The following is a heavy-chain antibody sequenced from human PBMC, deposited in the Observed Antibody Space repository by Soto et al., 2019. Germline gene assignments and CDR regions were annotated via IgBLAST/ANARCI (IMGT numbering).Heavy chain of an antibody. J-gene: IGHJ4*02. CDR1: GGTFSSYA. D-gene: IGHD2-8*01. V-gene: IGHV1-69*13. Sequence: SVKVSCKASGGTFSSYAISWVRQAPGQGLEWMGGTIPIFGTANYAQKFQGRVTITADESTSTAYMELSSLRSEDTAVYYCARSIVLMVYAMGAYFDYWGQGTLVTVSS. CDR2: TIPIFGTA. CDR3: ARSIVLMVYAMGAYFDY.